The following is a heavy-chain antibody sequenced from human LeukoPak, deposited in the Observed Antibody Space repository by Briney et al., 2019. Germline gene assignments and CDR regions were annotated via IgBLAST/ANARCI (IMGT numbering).Heavy chain of an antibody. D-gene: IGHD2-21*02. CDR3: ARLAYCGGDCYPRHPRQFDL. CDR1: GYSFTSYW. CDR2: IYPGDSDT. V-gene: IGHV5-51*01. J-gene: IGHJ2*01. Sequence: GESLKISCKGSGYSFTSYWIGLVRQMPGKGLEWMGIIYPGDSDTRYSPSFQGQVTISADKSISTAYLQWSSLKASDTAMYYCARLAYCGGDCYPRHPRQFDLWGRGTLVTVSS.